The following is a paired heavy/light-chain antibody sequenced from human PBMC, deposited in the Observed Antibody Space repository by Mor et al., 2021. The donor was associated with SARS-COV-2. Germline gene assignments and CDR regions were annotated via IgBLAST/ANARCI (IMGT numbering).Light chain of an antibody. CDR1: RSISRW. Sequence: DIQMTQSPSTLSASVGDRVTITCRASRSISRWLAWYQQKPGKAPKLLIYTASTLESGVPSRFSGSASGTEFNLTISSLQPDDFATYYCQQYSAVLFNFGPGTRVNLK. J-gene: IGKJ3*01. V-gene: IGKV1-5*03. CDR2: TAS. CDR3: QQYSAVLFN.
Heavy chain of an antibody. J-gene: IGHJ4*02. CDR3: AKGRISLYFFDH. Sequence: EVRLLESGGALVQPGGSLRLSCEASGFLFGDYYMSWVHQAPGRGLECVATINKDGTTTYYADSAKGRFTISRDNAKNTLSLQMNSLRDEDTGVYYCAKGRISLYFFDHWGQGTPLSVSS. CDR2: INKDGTTT. CDR1: GFLFGDYY. V-gene: IGHV3-23*03. D-gene: IGHD1-26*01.